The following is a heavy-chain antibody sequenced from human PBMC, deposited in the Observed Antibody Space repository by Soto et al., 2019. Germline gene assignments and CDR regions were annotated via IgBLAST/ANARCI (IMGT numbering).Heavy chain of an antibody. CDR1: GVSFRTQA. V-gene: IGHV3-23*01. D-gene: IGHD3-3*01. CDR3: AKDWSTGSGLVDY. Sequence: GGSIRLCCSSSGVSFRTQAMAWVRKNQGKGLEWVSALISSGESPDYADSVKGRFTISRDNSKNTLYLQMNSLRAEDTAVYYCAKDWSTGSGLVDYWGQGTLVTVA. CDR2: LISSGESP. J-gene: IGHJ4*02.